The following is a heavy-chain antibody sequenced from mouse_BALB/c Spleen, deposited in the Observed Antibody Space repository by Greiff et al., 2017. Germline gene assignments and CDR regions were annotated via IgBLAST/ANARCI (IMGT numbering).Heavy chain of an antibody. V-gene: IGHV2-6-7*01. CDR1: GFSLTGYG. CDR2: IWGDGST. Sequence: VQLQESGPGLVAPSQSLSITCTVSGFSLTGYGVNWVRQPPGKGLEWLGMIWGDGSTDFNSALKSRLSISKDNSKSQVFLKMNSLQTDDTARYYCAKTGYFYAMDSCGQGTSVTVSS. J-gene: IGHJ4*01. D-gene: IGHD2-3*01. CDR3: AKTGYFYAMDS.